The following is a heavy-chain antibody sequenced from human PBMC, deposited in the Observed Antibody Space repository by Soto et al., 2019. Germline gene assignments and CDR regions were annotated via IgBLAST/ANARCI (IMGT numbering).Heavy chain of an antibody. CDR1: GFTFSSYA. J-gene: IGHJ3*02. Sequence: GGSLRLSCAASGFTFSSYAMHWVRQAPGKGLEWVAVISYDGSNKYYADSVKGRFTISRDNSKNTLYLQMNSLRAEDTAVYYCARDSADHLYGSGSYRGAIDIWCPGTMVTGS. CDR3: ARDSADHLYGSGSYRGAIDI. V-gene: IGHV3-30-3*01. D-gene: IGHD3-10*01. CDR2: ISYDGSNK.